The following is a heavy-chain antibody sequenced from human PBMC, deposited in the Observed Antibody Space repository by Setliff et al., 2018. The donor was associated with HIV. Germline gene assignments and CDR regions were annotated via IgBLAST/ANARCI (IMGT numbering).Heavy chain of an antibody. CDR3: ARRGFWSDGRAFDI. CDR2: IYYSGST. CDR1: GGSFSAYH. Sequence: PSETLSLTCAVYGGSFSAYHWSWIRQTPGKGLEWIGSIYYSGSTYYNPSLKSRVTISVDTSKNQFSLKLSSVTAADTAVYYCARRGFWSDGRAFDIWGQGTMVTVSS. V-gene: IGHV4-34*01. J-gene: IGHJ3*02. D-gene: IGHD3-3*01.